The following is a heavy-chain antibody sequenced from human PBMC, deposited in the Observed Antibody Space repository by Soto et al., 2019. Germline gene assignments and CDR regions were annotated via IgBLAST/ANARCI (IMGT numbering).Heavy chain of an antibody. CDR2: IYYSGST. CDR3: ARDLATMVRGFTVSNAFDI. Sequence: SETLSLTCTVSGGSISSGGYYWSWIRQHPGKGLEWIGYIYYSGSTYYNPSLKSRVTISVDTSKNQFSLKLSSVTAADTAVYYCARDLATMVRGFTVSNAFDIWGQGTMVTVSS. D-gene: IGHD3-10*01. J-gene: IGHJ3*02. CDR1: GGSISSGGYY. V-gene: IGHV4-31*03.